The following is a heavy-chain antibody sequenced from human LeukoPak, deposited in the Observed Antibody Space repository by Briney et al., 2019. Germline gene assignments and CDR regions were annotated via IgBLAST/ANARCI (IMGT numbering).Heavy chain of an antibody. D-gene: IGHD3-10*01. Sequence: SETLSLTCAVYGGSFSGYYWSWIRQPPGKGLEWIGEINHSGSTNYNPSLKSRVTISVDTSKNQFSLKLSSVTAADTAVYYCARGIVGSGSYYNRPWFDPWGQGTLVTVSS. V-gene: IGHV4-34*01. CDR3: ARGIVGSGSYYNRPWFDP. CDR2: INHSGST. J-gene: IGHJ5*02. CDR1: GGSFSGYY.